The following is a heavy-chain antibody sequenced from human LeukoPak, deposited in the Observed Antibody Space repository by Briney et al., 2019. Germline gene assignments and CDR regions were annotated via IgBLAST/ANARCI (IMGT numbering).Heavy chain of an antibody. CDR1: GGSFSGYY. J-gene: IGHJ4*02. Sequence: SETLSLTCAVYGGSFSGYYWSWIRQPPGKGLEWIGEINHSGSTNYNPSLKSRVTISVDTSKNQFSLKLSSVTAADTAVYYCARRWELLRGYFDYWGQGTLVTVSS. V-gene: IGHV4-34*01. CDR3: ARRWELLRGYFDY. D-gene: IGHD1-26*01. CDR2: INHSGST.